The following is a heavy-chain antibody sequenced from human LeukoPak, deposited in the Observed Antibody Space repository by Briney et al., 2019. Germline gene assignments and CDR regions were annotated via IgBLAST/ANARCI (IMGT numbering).Heavy chain of an antibody. Sequence: GGSLRLSCAASGFTFSNYAMHWVRQAPGKGLEWVAVISYDGSDIYYADSVKGRFTISRDNSKNTLYLEMDSLRNDDTAVYYCARDPYSGSDEAGFDYWGQGTLVTVSS. CDR1: GFTFSNYA. CDR2: ISYDGSDI. V-gene: IGHV3-30*19. J-gene: IGHJ4*02. D-gene: IGHD1-26*01. CDR3: ARDPYSGSDEAGFDY.